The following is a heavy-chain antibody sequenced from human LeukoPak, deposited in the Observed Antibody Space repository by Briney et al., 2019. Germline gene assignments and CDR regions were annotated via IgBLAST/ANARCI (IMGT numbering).Heavy chain of an antibody. V-gene: IGHV3-30*02. J-gene: IGHJ3*02. D-gene: IGHD3-22*01. CDR2: IRYNGNDQ. CDR1: GFTFSTYG. Sequence: GGSLRLSCAASGFTFSTYGMQWVRQAPGKGLEWVAFIRYNGNDQYYADSVKGRFTISRDNSNNVVSLQMNSLRAEDTAVYYCAKRGSSGYTYAFDIWGQGTMVTVSS. CDR3: AKRGSSGYTYAFDI.